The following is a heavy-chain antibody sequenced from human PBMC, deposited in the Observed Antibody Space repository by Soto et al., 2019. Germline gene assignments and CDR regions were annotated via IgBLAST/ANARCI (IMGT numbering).Heavy chain of an antibody. CDR2: ISWNSGSI. CDR3: AKDIDYDFWSALCGMDV. J-gene: IGHJ6*02. D-gene: IGHD3-3*01. Sequence: QPGGSLRLSCAASGFTFDDYAMHWVRQAPGKGLEWVSGISWNSGSIGYADSVKGRFTISRDNAKNSLYLQMNSLRAEDTALYYCAKDIDYDFWSALCGMDVWGQGTTVTVSS. CDR1: GFTFDDYA. V-gene: IGHV3-9*01.